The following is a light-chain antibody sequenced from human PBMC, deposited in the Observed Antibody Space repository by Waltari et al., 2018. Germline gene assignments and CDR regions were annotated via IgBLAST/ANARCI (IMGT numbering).Light chain of an antibody. CDR3: QQYYSLPLT. V-gene: IGKV4-1*01. CDR2: WAS. J-gene: IGKJ4*01. CDR1: QTVLSSSNNKNY. Sequence: DIVMTQSPDSLAVSLGGRATINCKSSQTVLSSSNNKNYLTWYQQKPGQPPKLLVYWASTRESGVPDRFSGSGSGTDFTLTISSLQAEDVAVYFCQQYYSLPLTFGGGTKVEIK.